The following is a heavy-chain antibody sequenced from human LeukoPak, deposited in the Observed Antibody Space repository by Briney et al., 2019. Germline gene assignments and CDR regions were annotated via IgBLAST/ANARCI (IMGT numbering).Heavy chain of an antibody. Sequence: QTGGSLRLSCAASGFTFSSYWMSWVRQAPGKGLEWVANIKQDGSEKYYVDSVKGRFTISRDNAKNSLYLQMNSLRAEDTAVNYCARNYGGNSLAFDIWGQGTMVTVSS. V-gene: IGHV3-7*01. CDR2: IKQDGSEK. D-gene: IGHD4-23*01. CDR1: GFTFSSYW. CDR3: ARNYGGNSLAFDI. J-gene: IGHJ3*02.